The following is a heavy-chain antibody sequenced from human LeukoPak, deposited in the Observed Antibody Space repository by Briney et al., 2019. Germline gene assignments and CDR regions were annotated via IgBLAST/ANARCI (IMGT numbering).Heavy chain of an antibody. D-gene: IGHD6-13*01. Sequence: GESLKISCKGSGYSFTSYWIGWVRQMPGKGLEWMGIIYPGDSDTRYSPSFQGQATISADKSISTAYLQRSSLKASDTAMYYCARTYSSSWYYFDYWGQGTLVTVSS. CDR1: GYSFTSYW. J-gene: IGHJ4*02. CDR2: IYPGDSDT. CDR3: ARTYSSSWYYFDY. V-gene: IGHV5-51*01.